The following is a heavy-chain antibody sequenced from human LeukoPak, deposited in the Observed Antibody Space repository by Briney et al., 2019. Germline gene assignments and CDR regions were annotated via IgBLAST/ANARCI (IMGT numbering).Heavy chain of an antibody. CDR3: VQTRERGLGEFPFDH. Sequence: GGSLRVSCSASGFTFGHSAMRSARQAPGKGLEYVSTINGHGGTTSYADSVKDRFTISRDNSKNTLYLQMSSLRPEDTAVYYCVQTRERGLGEFPFDHWGQGTLVTVSS. CDR1: GFTFGHSA. CDR2: INGHGGTT. J-gene: IGHJ4*02. V-gene: IGHV3-64D*06. D-gene: IGHD3-10*01.